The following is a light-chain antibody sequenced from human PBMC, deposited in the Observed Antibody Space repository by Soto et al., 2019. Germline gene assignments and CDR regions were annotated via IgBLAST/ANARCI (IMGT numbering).Light chain of an antibody. CDR1: QNLERY. Sequence: GDIVTNTCRASQNLERYLNWYQHKPGKAPQLLMFAASNLESGVPSRFSGSGSGTDFTLTISSLQPEDFAPYYCEQTPNTPHASGQGTKVDIK. CDR3: EQTPNTPHA. J-gene: IGKJ2*01. V-gene: IGKV1-39*01. CDR2: AAS.